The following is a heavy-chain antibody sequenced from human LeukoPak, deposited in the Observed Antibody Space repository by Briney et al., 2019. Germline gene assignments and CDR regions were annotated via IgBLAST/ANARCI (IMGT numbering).Heavy chain of an antibody. Sequence: ASVKVSCKASGYTFTSYYMHWVRQAPGQGLEWMGVINPSGDSTSYAQKFQGRATVTRDTSTSTVHMELSGLRSEDTAAYYCARDQEGFDYWAREPWSPSPQ. CDR1: GYTFTSYY. CDR3: ARDQEGFDY. V-gene: IGHV1-46*01. CDR2: INPSGDST. J-gene: IGHJ4*02.